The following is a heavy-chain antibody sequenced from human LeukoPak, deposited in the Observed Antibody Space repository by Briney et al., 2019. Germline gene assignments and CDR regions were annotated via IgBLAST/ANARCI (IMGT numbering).Heavy chain of an antibody. V-gene: IGHV1-46*01. D-gene: IGHD6-19*01. CDR2: INHSGGST. Sequence: ASVKFSCKASGYTFTIYYMHWVRQAPGPGLEWMGIINHSGGSTSYAQKFQGRVTMTRDMSTSTVYMELSSLRSEDTAVYYCARVVSSGFLFDYWGQGTLVTVSS. J-gene: IGHJ4*02. CDR3: ARVVSSGFLFDY. CDR1: GYTFTIYY.